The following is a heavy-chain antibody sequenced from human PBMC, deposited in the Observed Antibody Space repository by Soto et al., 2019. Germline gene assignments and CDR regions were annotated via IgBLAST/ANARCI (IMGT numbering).Heavy chain of an antibody. CDR2: IKQDGSEK. D-gene: IGHD6-13*01. V-gene: IGHV3-7*01. CDR1: GFTFSSYG. CDR3: AREPSHLSSSWYVSYYYYGMDV. Sequence: PVGSLILSCAASGFTFSSYGMSWVLQAPGNGLECVANIKQDGSEKYYVDSVKCRFTISRDNAKNSLYLQMNSLRAEDTAVYYCAREPSHLSSSWYVSYYYYGMDVWGQGTTVTVSS. J-gene: IGHJ6*01.